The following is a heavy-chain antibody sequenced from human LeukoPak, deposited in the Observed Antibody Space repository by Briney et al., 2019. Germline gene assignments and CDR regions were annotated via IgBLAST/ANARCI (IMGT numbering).Heavy chain of an antibody. J-gene: IGHJ6*03. CDR3: ARVGSGSSSYGYYYMDV. V-gene: IGHV3-21*01. D-gene: IGHD6-6*01. CDR1: GFTFSSYS. CDR2: TSSSSSYI. Sequence: AGSLRLSSAASGFTFSSYSMNWDRQAPGKVLEWVSSTSSSSSYIYYADSVKGRFTISRDNAKNSLYLQMNSLRAEDTAVYYCARVGSGSSSYGYYYMDVWGKGTTVTVSS.